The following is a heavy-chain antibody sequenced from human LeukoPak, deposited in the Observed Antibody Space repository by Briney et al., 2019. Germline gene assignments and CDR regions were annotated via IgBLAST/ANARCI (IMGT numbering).Heavy chain of an antibody. V-gene: IGHV4-39*01. J-gene: IGHJ4*02. CDR2: IYYSGST. Sequence: SETLSLTCTVSGGSISSSSYYWGWIRQPPGKGLEWIGRIYYSGSTYYNPSLKSGVTISVDTSKNQFSLKLSSVTAADTAVYYCARLPIVGYYFDYWGQGTLVTVSS. CDR1: GGSISSSSYY. CDR3: ARLPIVGYYFDY. D-gene: IGHD1-26*01.